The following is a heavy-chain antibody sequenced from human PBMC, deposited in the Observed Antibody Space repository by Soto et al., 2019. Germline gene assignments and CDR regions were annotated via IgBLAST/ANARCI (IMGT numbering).Heavy chain of an antibody. J-gene: IGHJ5*02. Sequence: QVHLVESGGGVVQPGRSLRLSCAASGFTFSSYAVHWVRQAPGKGLEWVAVISYDGSNKYYTDSVKGRFTISRDNSKSTLYLHMNSLRPEDTAVYYCARGPSVYCSSTSCSPFDPWGQGTLVTVSS. CDR1: GFTFSSYA. CDR2: ISYDGSNK. CDR3: ARGPSVYCSSTSCSPFDP. D-gene: IGHD2-2*01. V-gene: IGHV3-30-3*01.